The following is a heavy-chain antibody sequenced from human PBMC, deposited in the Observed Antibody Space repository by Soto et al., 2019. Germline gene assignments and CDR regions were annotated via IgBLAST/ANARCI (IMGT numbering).Heavy chain of an antibody. CDR3: ARDRLAKLLWFGEAPRDGMDV. Sequence: ASVKVSCKASGYTFTSSAMHWVRQAPVQRLEWMGWINAGNGNTKYSQKFQGRVTITRDTSASTACMELSSLRSEDTAVYYCARDRLAKLLWFGEAPRDGMDVWGQGTTVTVSS. J-gene: IGHJ6*02. CDR1: GYTFTSSA. V-gene: IGHV1-3*01. D-gene: IGHD3-10*01. CDR2: INAGNGNT.